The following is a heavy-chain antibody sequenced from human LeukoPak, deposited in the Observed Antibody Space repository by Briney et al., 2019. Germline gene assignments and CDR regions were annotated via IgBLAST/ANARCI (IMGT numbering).Heavy chain of an antibody. J-gene: IGHJ4*02. D-gene: IGHD3-3*01. CDR1: GGSFSGYY. CDR2: INHSGST. V-gene: IGHV4-34*01. Sequence: SETLSLTCAVYGGSFSGYYWSWIRQPPGKGLECIGEINHSGSTNYNPSLKSRVTISVDTSKNQFSLKLSSVTAADTAVYYCARGPPPLKYYDFWSGYYTDSYFDYWGQGTLVTVSS. CDR3: ARGPPPLKYYDFWSGYYTDSYFDY.